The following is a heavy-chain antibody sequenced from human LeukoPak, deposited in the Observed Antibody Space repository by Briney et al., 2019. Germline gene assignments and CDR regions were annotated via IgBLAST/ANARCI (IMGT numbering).Heavy chain of an antibody. CDR2: IYYSGST. CDR3: ARADPLAAAHY. V-gene: IGHV4-59*01. Sequence: SETLSLTCTVSGGSISSYYWSWIRQPPGKGLEWIGYIYYSGSTNYNPSLKSRVTISVDTSKNQFSLKLSSVTAADTAVYYCARADPLAAAHYWGQGTLVTVSS. CDR1: GGSISSYY. D-gene: IGHD6-13*01. J-gene: IGHJ4*02.